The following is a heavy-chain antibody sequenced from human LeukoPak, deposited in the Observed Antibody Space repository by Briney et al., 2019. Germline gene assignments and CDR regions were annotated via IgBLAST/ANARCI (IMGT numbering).Heavy chain of an antibody. CDR3: AIVNYYDSSGYYPYFDY. CDR1: GFTFSNTW. D-gene: IGHD3-22*01. Sequence: GGSLRLSCAASGFTFSNTWMSWVRQAPGKGLEFVGRIKSRTDGGTTEYGAPVKGRFTISRDDSKSTLYLEMTSLKIEDTAVYYCAIVNYYDSSGYYPYFDYWGQGTLVTVSS. V-gene: IGHV3-15*01. CDR2: IKSRTDGGTT. J-gene: IGHJ4*02.